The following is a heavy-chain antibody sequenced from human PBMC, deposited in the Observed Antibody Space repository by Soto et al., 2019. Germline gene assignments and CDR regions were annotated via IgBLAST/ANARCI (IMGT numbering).Heavy chain of an antibody. Sequence: SDTLSLTWTVSAYSISSVSYWALIRQPPGKGPEWIASIYHGGTTFYNPSLKSRITISVDTSNNQFPLKLTSVTAADTAVYYCARVHVMVVAGSTFDYWGHGTLVTVSS. J-gene: IGHJ4*01. V-gene: IGHV4-38-2*02. CDR3: ARVHVMVVAGSTFDY. D-gene: IGHD6-19*01. CDR1: AYSISSVSY. CDR2: IYHGGTT.